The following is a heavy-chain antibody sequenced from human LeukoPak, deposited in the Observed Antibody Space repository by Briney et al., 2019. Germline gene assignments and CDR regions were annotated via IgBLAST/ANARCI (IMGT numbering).Heavy chain of an antibody. CDR2: INHSGST. CDR1: GGSFSGYY. Sequence: PSETLSLTCAVYGGSFSGYYWSWIRQPPGKGLEWIGEINHSGSTNYNPSLKSRVTMSVDTSKNQFSLKLSSVTAADTAVYYCASGRSRAYRPGRPFDYWGQGTLVTVSS. V-gene: IGHV4-34*01. J-gene: IGHJ4*02. CDR3: ASGRSRAYRPGRPFDY. D-gene: IGHD1-26*01.